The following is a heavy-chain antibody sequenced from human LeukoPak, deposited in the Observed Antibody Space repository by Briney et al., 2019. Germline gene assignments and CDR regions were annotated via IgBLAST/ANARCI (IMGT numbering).Heavy chain of an antibody. CDR3: ARAGYSSGYSFGY. J-gene: IGHJ4*02. CDR2: ISSNGGST. V-gene: IGHV3-64*01. CDR1: GFTFSSYA. D-gene: IGHD3-22*01. Sequence: GGSLRLSCAASGFTFSSYAMHWVRQAPGKGLEYVSAISSNGGSTYYANSVKGRFTISRDNSKNTLYLQMGSLRAEDMAVYYCARAGYSSGYSFGYWGQGTLVTVSS.